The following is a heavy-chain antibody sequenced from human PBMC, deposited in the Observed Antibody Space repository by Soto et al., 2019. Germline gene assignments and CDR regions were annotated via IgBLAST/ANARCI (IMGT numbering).Heavy chain of an antibody. Sequence: ASVKVSCKASGYTFTSYGISWVLQAPGQGLEWMGWISAYNGNTNYAQKLQGRVTMTTDTSTSTAYMELRSLRSDDTAVYYCARERLEYSSSRDAFDIWGQGTMVTVSS. CDR2: ISAYNGNT. CDR1: GYTFTSYG. J-gene: IGHJ3*02. CDR3: ARERLEYSSSRDAFDI. D-gene: IGHD6-6*01. V-gene: IGHV1-18*01.